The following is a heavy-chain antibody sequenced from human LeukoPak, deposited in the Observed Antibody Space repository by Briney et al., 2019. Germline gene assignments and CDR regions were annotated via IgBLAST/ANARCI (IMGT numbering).Heavy chain of an antibody. CDR3: ASGYYDFWSGYSPYYYYGMDV. CDR2: ISSSSSSYI. Sequence: GGSLRLSCAASGFTFSSYSMNWVRQAPGKGLEWVSSISSSSSSYIYYADSVKGRFTISRDNAKNSLYLQMNSLRAEDTAVYYCASGYYDFWSGYSPYYYYGMDVWGQGTTVTVSS. CDR1: GFTFSSYS. J-gene: IGHJ6*02. D-gene: IGHD3-3*01. V-gene: IGHV3-21*01.